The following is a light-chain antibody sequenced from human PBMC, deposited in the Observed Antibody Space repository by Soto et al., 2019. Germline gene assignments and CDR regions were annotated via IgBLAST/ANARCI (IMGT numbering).Light chain of an antibody. CDR3: QQSLTMPIT. CDR1: QSISSW. V-gene: IGKV1-5*03. J-gene: IGKJ1*01. CDR2: KAS. Sequence: DIQMTQSPSTLSASVGDRVTITCRASQSISSWLAWFQQKPGKAPKLLIYKASSLESGVPSRFSGSGSRTEFTLTIADLQPDDFGTYYCQQSLTMPITFGHGTKVDIK.